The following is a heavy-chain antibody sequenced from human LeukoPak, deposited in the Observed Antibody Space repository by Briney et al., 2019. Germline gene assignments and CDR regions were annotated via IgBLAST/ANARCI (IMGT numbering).Heavy chain of an antibody. CDR2: IYYSGST. Sequence: SQTLSLTCTVSGGSISRGGYYWSWIRQHPGKGLEWIGYIYYSGSTNCNPSLKSRVTISVDTSKNQFSLKLSSVTAADRAVYYCARSGAVAWRDWYFDLWGGGTLVTVSS. D-gene: IGHD6-19*01. V-gene: IGHV4-31*03. CDR3: ARSGAVAWRDWYFDL. CDR1: GGSISRGGYY. J-gene: IGHJ2*01.